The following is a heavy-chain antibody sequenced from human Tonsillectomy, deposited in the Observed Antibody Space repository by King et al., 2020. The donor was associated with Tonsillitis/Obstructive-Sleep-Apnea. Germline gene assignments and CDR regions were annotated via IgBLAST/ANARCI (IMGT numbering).Heavy chain of an antibody. CDR2: INPDDSAS. V-gene: IGHV5-51*01. CDR1: GYSFATYW. Sequence: VQLVESGAEVRKPGESLKISCKGSGYSFATYWIGWLRQVPGKGLEWMGIINPDDSASRYSPSFQGQVTISADKSINTAYLQWSGLKASDTAMYYCARDIHGRAFAMWGQGTMVTVSS. D-gene: IGHD5-12*01. J-gene: IGHJ3*02. CDR3: ARDIHGRAFAM.